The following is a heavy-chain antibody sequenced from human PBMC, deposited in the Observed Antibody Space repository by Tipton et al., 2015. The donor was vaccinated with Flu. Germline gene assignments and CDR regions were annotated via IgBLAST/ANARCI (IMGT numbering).Heavy chain of an antibody. V-gene: IGHV3-7*01. J-gene: IGHJ4*02. Sequence: SLRLSCTASGFTFSDYWVDWVRQAPGKGLEWVANINQHGSEKYSVDSVKGRFTISRDNAKNSLYLQMDSLRPEDTAVYYCTRQLNYWGQGALVTVSS. D-gene: IGHD2-2*01. CDR1: GFTFSDYW. CDR3: TRQLNY. CDR2: INQHGSEK.